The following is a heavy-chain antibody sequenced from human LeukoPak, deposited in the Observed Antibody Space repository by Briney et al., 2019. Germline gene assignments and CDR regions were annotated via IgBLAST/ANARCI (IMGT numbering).Heavy chain of an antibody. Sequence: SETLSLTCTVSGVSISSYCWSWIRQPAGKGLEWIGRIYTSGSTTYNPALKRRVSMSVDTSKNPYSLKLSSMTAAETDVYYCARGVRPVAAAGTDLDYWGQGTLVTVSS. CDR1: GVSISSYC. CDR3: ARGVRPVAAAGTDLDY. CDR2: IYTSGST. J-gene: IGHJ4*02. V-gene: IGHV4-4*07. D-gene: IGHD6-13*01.